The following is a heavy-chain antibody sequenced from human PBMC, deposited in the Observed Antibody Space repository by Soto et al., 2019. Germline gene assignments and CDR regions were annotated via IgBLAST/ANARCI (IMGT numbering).Heavy chain of an antibody. CDR3: ARRIPAAPNGFEP. CDR1: GGSISSGTW. CDR2: IYHSGSP. V-gene: IGHV4-4*02. D-gene: IGHD2-2*01. Sequence: QVQLQESGPGLVKPSGTLSLTCAVSGGSISSGTWWSWVRQSPGRGLEWIGEIYHSGSPNYNPSLKSRVTMSVDKSKNLFSLSLSSVTAADSALYYCARRIPAAPNGFEPWGQGTLVTVSS. J-gene: IGHJ5*02.